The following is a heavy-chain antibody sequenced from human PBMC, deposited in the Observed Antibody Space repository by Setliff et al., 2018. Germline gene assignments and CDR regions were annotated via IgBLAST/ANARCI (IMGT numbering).Heavy chain of an antibody. D-gene: IGHD2-2*01. V-gene: IGHV1-18*01. CDR2: ISNRNGET. CDR1: GYTLTSYG. CDR3: ARDGVFYAMDV. J-gene: IGHJ6*02. Sequence: ASVKVSCKASGYTLTSYGVTWVRQAPGQGLEWMGWISNRNGETNYAQMFQGRVTMTTDTSTNTAYMDLGSLRADDTALYYCARDGVFYAMDVWGQGTT.